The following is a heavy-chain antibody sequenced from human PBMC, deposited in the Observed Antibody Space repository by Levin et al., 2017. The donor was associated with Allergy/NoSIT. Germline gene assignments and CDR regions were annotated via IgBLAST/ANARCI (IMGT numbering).Heavy chain of an antibody. CDR3: VPTAGHLLGY. J-gene: IGHJ4*02. CDR1: GFTFSTYG. CDR2: ISYDGSNK. Sequence: PGGSLRLSCAASGFTFSTYGMHWVRQAPGKGLEWVALISYDGSNKYYEDPVKGRFTISRDNSKNMVYLQMTSLRAEDTAVYYCVPTAGHLLGYWGQGTLVTVSS. V-gene: IGHV3-30*03.